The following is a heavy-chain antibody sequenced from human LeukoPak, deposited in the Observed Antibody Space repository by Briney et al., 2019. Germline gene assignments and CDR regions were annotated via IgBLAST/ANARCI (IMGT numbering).Heavy chain of an antibody. V-gene: IGHV3-48*01. D-gene: IGHD4-17*01. J-gene: IGHJ4*02. CDR1: GFTFDTYS. Sequence: SGGSLRLSCAASGFTFDTYSMNWVRQAPGKRLEWASYISGDTSTKYYADSVKGRFTISRDVAKSSLYLQMNSLRAEDTAIYYCARTSTYGDYDYWGQGTLVTVSS. CDR2: ISGDTSTK. CDR3: ARTSTYGDYDY.